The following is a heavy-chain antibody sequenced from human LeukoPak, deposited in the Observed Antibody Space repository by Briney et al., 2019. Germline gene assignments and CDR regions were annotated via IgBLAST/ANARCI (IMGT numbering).Heavy chain of an antibody. CDR1: GYTFTSYY. CDR2: INPSGGST. J-gene: IGHJ4*02. V-gene: IGHV1-46*01. CDR3: ARIGITMVRGVDY. Sequence: ASVNVSCTASGYTFTSYYMHWVRQAPGQGLEWMGIINPSGGSTSYAQKFQGRVTMTRDTSTSTVYMELSSLRSEDTAVYYCARIGITMVRGVDYWGQGTLVTVSS. D-gene: IGHD3-10*01.